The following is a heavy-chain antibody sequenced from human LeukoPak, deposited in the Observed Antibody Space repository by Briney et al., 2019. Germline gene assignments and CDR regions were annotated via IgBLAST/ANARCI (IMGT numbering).Heavy chain of an antibody. Sequence: VASVTVSCKTSGYTFTSDDINWVRQAPGQGLEWMGWMNPNSGNTGYAQNFQGRVTMTRNTSISTAYMELSRLTSDDTAVSHCARRSESSSSQGRRSNSYQFDCWGQRTLVPVSA. V-gene: IGHV1-8*01. D-gene: IGHD6-6*01. CDR2: MNPNSGNT. CDR1: GYTFTSDD. CDR3: ARRSESSSSQGRRSNSYQFDC. J-gene: IGHJ4*02.